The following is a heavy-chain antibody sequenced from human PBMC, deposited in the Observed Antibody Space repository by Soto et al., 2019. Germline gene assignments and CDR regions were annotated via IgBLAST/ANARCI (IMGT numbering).Heavy chain of an antibody. CDR1: GFTFSGSA. V-gene: IGHV3-73*01. CDR3: TRHVGVHYDLFDAFDI. Sequence: GGSLRLSCAASGFTFSGSAMHWVRQASGKGLEWVGRIRSKANSYATAYAASVKGRFTISRDDSKNTAYLQMNSLKTEDTAVYYCTRHVGVHYDLFDAFDIWGQGTMVTVSS. CDR2: IRSKANSYAT. J-gene: IGHJ3*02. D-gene: IGHD2-2*01.